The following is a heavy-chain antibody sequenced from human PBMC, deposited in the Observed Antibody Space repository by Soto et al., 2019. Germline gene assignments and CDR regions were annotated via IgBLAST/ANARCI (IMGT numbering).Heavy chain of an antibody. J-gene: IGHJ1*01. Sequence: SDTLSLTCTVSGGSISSYYWSWIRQPPGKGLEWIGYIYYSGSTNYNPSLKSRVTISVDTSKNQFSLKLSSVTAADTAVYYCARVEKGDSNYYAEYFQHWGQGTLVTVSS. CDR3: ARVEKGDSNYYAEYFQH. V-gene: IGHV4-59*01. D-gene: IGHD4-4*01. CDR2: IYYSGST. CDR1: GGSISSYY.